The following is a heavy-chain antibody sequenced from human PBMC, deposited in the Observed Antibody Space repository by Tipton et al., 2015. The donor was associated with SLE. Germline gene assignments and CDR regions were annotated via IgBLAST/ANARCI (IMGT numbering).Heavy chain of an antibody. CDR3: ARGLVRGVIRVVYYYYSMDV. CDR2: IYSGGKT. CDR1: GFTFSSYW. Sequence: SLRLSCAASGFTFSSYWMHWVRRAPGKGLEWVSVIYSGGKTYYPDSVKGRFTISRDDSKNTVHLQMNSLRTEDTAVYFCARGLVRGVIRVVYYYYSMDVWGKGTPVTVSS. J-gene: IGHJ6*03. D-gene: IGHD3-10*01. V-gene: IGHV3-66*02.